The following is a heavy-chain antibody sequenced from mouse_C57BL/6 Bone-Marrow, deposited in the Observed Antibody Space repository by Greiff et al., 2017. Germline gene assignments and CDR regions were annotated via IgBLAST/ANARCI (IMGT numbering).Heavy chain of an antibody. D-gene: IGHD2-1*01. J-gene: IGHJ4*01. CDR3: SRKIYYGNYVFYAMDY. Sequence: VQLQQPGAELVKPGASVKLSCKASGYTFTSYWMQWVKQRPGQGLEWIGEIDPSDSYTTYNQKFKGKATLTVDTSSSTAYMQLSSLTSEDSAVYYCSRKIYYGNYVFYAMDYWGQGTSVTVSS. CDR1: GYTFTSYW. V-gene: IGHV1-50*01. CDR2: IDPSDSYT.